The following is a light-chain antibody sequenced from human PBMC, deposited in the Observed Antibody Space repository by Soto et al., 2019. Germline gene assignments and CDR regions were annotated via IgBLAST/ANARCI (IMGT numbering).Light chain of an antibody. CDR1: QTIGKY. CDR2: DAS. Sequence: DIQMTHSPASLSANVGDRVTITCRPSQTIGKYLNWYQQQPRKAPTLLIYDASYLQTGVPSRISGRSSGTDFTLSGSDLRPEDFATYYCQQSFSIPFTFGPGTKVEIK. CDR3: QQSFSIPFT. V-gene: IGKV1-39*01. J-gene: IGKJ3*01.